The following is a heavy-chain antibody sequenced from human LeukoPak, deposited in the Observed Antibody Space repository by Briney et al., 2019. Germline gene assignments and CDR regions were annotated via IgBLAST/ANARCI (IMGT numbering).Heavy chain of an antibody. J-gene: IGHJ3*01. Sequence: PSETLSLTCAVYGGSFSDYYWSWIRQPPGKGLEWIGEINHSGSTNYNPSLKSRVTISVDTSKNQFSLNLSSVTAADTAVYFCASSPTGTADFDVWGKGTMVTVSS. CDR3: ASSPTGTADFDV. V-gene: IGHV4-34*01. CDR2: INHSGST. D-gene: IGHD1-1*01. CDR1: GGSFSDYY.